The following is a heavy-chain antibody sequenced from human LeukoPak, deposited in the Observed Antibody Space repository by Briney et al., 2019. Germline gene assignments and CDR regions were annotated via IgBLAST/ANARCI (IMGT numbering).Heavy chain of an antibody. V-gene: IGHV3-7*01. J-gene: IGHJ4*02. CDR1: GFTFSTSW. Sequence: PGGSLTLSCAASGFTFSTSWMSWVRQAPAKGLEWVANIQQDGSAKYYVDSVKGRFTISRDNAKNSLYLQMNSLRAEDTAVYYCARFSLYDNSGYYSWLFDFWGQGTLVTVSS. D-gene: IGHD3-22*01. CDR3: ARFSLYDNSGYYSWLFDF. CDR2: IQQDGSAK.